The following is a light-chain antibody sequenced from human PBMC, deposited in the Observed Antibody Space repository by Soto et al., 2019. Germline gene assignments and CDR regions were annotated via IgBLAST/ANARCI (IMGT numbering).Light chain of an antibody. CDR3: QQYDNVPWT. V-gene: IGKV1-33*01. CDR2: TAV. CDR1: QDIRHY. J-gene: IGKJ1*01. Sequence: DIQITQSPSSLSASVGDRVTITCQATQDIRHYINWYQQKPGKAPELLIFTAVNSEAGVTSRFSGSGSGTEYTLTITSVQPEDIATYFCQQYDNVPWTFGQGTRVEIK.